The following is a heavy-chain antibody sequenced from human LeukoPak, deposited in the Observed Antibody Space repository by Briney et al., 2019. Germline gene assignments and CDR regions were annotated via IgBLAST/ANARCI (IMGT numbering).Heavy chain of an antibody. J-gene: IGHJ4*02. Sequence: GGSLRLSCAASGFTFSGYAMHWVRQAPGKGLEWVANIKQDGSEKDYVDSVKGRYTISRDNAKNSLYLQMNSLRAEDTAVYYCARAFSGSYVGNWGQGTLVTVSS. CDR3: ARAFSGSYVGN. CDR2: IKQDGSEK. CDR1: GFTFSGYA. V-gene: IGHV3-7*03. D-gene: IGHD1-26*01.